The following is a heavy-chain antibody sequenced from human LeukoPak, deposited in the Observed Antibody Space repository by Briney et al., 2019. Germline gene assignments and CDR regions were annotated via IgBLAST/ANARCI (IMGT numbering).Heavy chain of an antibody. V-gene: IGHV3-30-3*01. CDR2: ISYDGSNK. CDR1: GFTFSGYA. CDR3: ARDPRPGYDYVWGSYRYGAHDY. D-gene: IGHD3-16*02. J-gene: IGHJ4*02. Sequence: GGSLRLSCAASGFTFSGYAMHWVRQAPGKGLEWVAVISYDGSNKYYADSVKGRFTISRDNSKNTLYLQMNSLRAEDTAVYYCARDPRPGYDYVWGSYRYGAHDYWGQGTLVTVSS.